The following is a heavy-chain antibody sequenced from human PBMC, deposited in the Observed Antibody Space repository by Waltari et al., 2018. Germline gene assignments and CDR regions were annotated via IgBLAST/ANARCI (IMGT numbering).Heavy chain of an antibody. V-gene: IGHV4-39*07. CDR3: TRIAVAATEFDP. Sequence: QLQLQESGPGLVKPSETLSLTCTVSGGSISSRSYYWGWIRQPPGKGLEWIGSIYYSGSNYYNPSLKSRVTISVDTSKNQFSLKLSSVTAADTAVYYCTRIAVAATEFDPWGQGTLVTVSS. CDR1: GGSISSRSYY. CDR2: IYYSGSN. D-gene: IGHD6-19*01. J-gene: IGHJ5*02.